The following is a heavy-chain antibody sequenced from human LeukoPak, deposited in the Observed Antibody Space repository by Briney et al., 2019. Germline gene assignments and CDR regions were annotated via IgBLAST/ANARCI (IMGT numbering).Heavy chain of an antibody. CDR1: GGTFSSYA. CDR2: IIPIFGTA. D-gene: IGHD6-13*01. Sequence: ASVKVSCKASGGTFSSYAISWVRQAPGQGLEWMGGIIPIFGTANYAQKFQGRVTITADESASTAYMELSSLRSEDTAVYYCARDRIVAAGPGFYYYYGMDVWGQGTTVTVSS. CDR3: ARDRIVAAGPGFYYYYGMDV. V-gene: IGHV1-69*13. J-gene: IGHJ6*02.